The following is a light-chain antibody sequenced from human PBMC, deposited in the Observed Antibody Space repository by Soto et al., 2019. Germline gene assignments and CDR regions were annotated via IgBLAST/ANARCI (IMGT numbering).Light chain of an antibody. Sequence: DIQMTQSPSSLSASVGDTITINCRASHSIDTFLHWYQQKPGKAPKLLIHSASTLQGGVPSRFSGSGAGTYFSLTISNLHPEDSSTYYCQQSHSLPITFGQGTRLEI. J-gene: IGKJ5*01. CDR1: HSIDTF. CDR3: QQSHSLPIT. V-gene: IGKV1-39*01. CDR2: SAS.